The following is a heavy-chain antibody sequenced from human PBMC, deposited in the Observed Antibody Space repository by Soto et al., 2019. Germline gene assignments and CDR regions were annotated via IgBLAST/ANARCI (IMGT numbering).Heavy chain of an antibody. V-gene: IGHV3-23*01. CDR2: IGVSGDTT. D-gene: IGHD3-10*01. J-gene: IGHJ4*02. CDR1: GFTFSSYA. Sequence: EVQLLESGGGLVQPGGSLRLSCAASGFTFSSYAMRWVRQAPGKGLEWVSAIGVSGDTTYYADSVKGRFTISRDNSKNTLYLQMGSLRAEGTAVYYCAKVRRFGELRSLYWGQGTLVTVSS. CDR3: AKVRRFGELRSLY.